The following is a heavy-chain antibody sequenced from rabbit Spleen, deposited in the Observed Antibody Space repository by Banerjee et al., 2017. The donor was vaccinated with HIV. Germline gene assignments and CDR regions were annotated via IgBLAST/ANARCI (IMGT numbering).Heavy chain of an antibody. D-gene: IGHD3-1*01. CDR3: AREGWNFYL. CDR2: IYVIDSSGST. J-gene: IGHJ4*01. CDR1: GFSFSGSLY. Sequence: QSLEESGGDLVKPGTSLTLTCKASGFSFSGSLYVCWVRQAPGKGLEWIACIYVIDSSGSTFYASWAKGRFTISKTSSTTVTLQMTSLTAADTATYFCAREGWNFYLWGPGTLVTV. V-gene: IGHV1S40*01.